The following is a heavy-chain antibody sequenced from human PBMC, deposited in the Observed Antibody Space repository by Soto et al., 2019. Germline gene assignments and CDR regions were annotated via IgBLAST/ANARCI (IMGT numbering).Heavy chain of an antibody. CDR2: ISYDGSNK. CDR3: AKPRQVTSLLLYYFDY. CDR1: GFTFSSYG. Sequence: QVQLVESGGGVVQPGRSLRLSCAASGFTFSSYGMHWVRQAPGKGLEWVAVISYDGSNKYYADSVKGRFTISRDNSKNTLYLQMNSLRAEDTAVYYCAKPRQVTSLLLYYFDYLGQGTLVTVAS. J-gene: IGHJ4*02. V-gene: IGHV3-30*18. D-gene: IGHD2-15*01.